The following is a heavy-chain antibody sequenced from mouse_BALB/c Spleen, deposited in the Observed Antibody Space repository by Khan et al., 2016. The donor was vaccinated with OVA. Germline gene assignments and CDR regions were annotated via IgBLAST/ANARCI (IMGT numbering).Heavy chain of an antibody. V-gene: IGHV1-37*01. Sequence: VQLQQSGPELVKPGASMKISCKASGYSFTGYTMNWVKQRHGKNLEWIGLINPYNGGTTYSQKFKGKATLTVDRSSSTAYMELLSLTSEDSAVYYCVSSASYGDYVEAWFTYWGQGTLVTVSA. CDR2: INPYNGGT. J-gene: IGHJ3*01. CDR1: GYSFTGYT. D-gene: IGHD2-13*01. CDR3: VSSASYGDYVEAWFTY.